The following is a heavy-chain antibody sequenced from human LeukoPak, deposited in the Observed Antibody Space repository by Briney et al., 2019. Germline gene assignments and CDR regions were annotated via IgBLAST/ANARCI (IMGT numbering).Heavy chain of an antibody. CDR3: ARGHYGGNRYFDN. J-gene: IGHJ4*02. CDR1: GYTFRDYE. Sequence: GASVRVSCKTSGYTFRDYETNWVRQAPGLGLEWVAWIHANSGKAGSAQKFQGRVTLTRDTSTETAFMELSGLTSDDSATYFCARGHYGGNRYFDNWGQGTLVTVFS. D-gene: IGHD4-23*01. CDR2: IHANSGKA. V-gene: IGHV1-8*01.